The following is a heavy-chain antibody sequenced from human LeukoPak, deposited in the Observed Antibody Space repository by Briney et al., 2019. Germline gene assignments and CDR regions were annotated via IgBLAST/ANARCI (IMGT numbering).Heavy chain of an antibody. Sequence: ASVKVSCKASGYTFTSYGISWVRQAPGQGLEWMGWISAYNGNTNYAQKLQGRVTMTTDTSTSTAYMELRSLRSDDTAVYYCARDGYSSSWGTLRYYYYYMDVWGKGTTVTVSS. D-gene: IGHD6-13*01. CDR1: GYTFTSYG. CDR2: ISAYNGNT. CDR3: ARDGYSSSWGTLRYYYYYMDV. V-gene: IGHV1-18*01. J-gene: IGHJ6*03.